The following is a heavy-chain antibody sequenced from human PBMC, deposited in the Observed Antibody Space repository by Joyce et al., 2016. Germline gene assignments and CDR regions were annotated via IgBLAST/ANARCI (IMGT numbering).Heavy chain of an antibody. CDR1: GGSISTGDW. CDR2: IHHSGSS. Sequence: QLQLQESGPGLMRPSGTLSPSCTVSGGSISTGDWWGWVRQPPGKGLEWIGEIHHSGSSNYIPSPSSRITVSVDKSKNQISLRLASVTAADTAVYYCVRDYYSLSGYFDVWGRGTLVTVSS. D-gene: IGHD3-22*01. J-gene: IGHJ2*01. CDR3: VRDYYSLSGYFDV. V-gene: IGHV4-4*02.